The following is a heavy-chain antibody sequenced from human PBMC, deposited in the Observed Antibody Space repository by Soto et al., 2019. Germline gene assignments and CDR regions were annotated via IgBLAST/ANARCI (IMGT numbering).Heavy chain of an antibody. Sequence: QVQLVQSGAEVKKPGSSVKVSCKASGGTFSSYTISWVRQAPGQGLEWMGRIIPILGIANYAQKFQGRVTITADKSTSTAYMDLSSLRSEDTALYYCARDLPGAAAGTDCFDPWGQGTLVTVSS. V-gene: IGHV1-69*08. D-gene: IGHD6-13*01. J-gene: IGHJ5*02. CDR2: IIPILGIA. CDR1: GGTFSSYT. CDR3: ARDLPGAAAGTDCFDP.